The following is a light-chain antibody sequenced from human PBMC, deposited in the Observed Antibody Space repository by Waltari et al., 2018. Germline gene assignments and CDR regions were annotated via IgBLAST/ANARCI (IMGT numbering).Light chain of an antibody. CDR1: ALPKQY. CDR2: KDS. J-gene: IGLJ1*01. Sequence: SYELTQPPSVSVSPGQTARITCSGDALPKQYAYWYQQKPGQAPVLVIYKDSERHSGIPERFTGSSSGTTVTLTISGVQAEDEADYYCQSADSSGTYQVFGTGTKVTVL. V-gene: IGLV3-25*03. CDR3: QSADSSGTYQV.